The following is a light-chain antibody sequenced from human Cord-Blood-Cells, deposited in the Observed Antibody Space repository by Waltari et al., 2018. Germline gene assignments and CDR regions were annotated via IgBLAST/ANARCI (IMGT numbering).Light chain of an antibody. CDR2: DVS. Sequence: QSALTQPASVSGSPGQSITISCTGTSSDVGGYNYVSWYQQHPGKAPKLMIYDVSNRPYGVSNRCSGSKSGNTASLTISGLQAEDEADYYCSSYTSSSTRVFGGGTKLTVL. CDR1: SSDVGGYNY. CDR3: SSYTSSSTRV. V-gene: IGLV2-14*01. J-gene: IGLJ3*02.